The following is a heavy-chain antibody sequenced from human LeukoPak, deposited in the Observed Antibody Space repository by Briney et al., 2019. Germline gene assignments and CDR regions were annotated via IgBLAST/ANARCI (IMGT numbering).Heavy chain of an antibody. CDR1: GGSISRSNYY. Sequence: PSETLSLTCTVSGGSISRSNYYCVWLRQPPGKGLEWIATIKYSGNTYYNPPLKSRVTISVDTSKNQFSLKLSSVTAADTAVYYCARYWGPYDNSGSYFDYWGQGTLVTVSS. CDR3: ARYWGPYDNSGSYFDY. J-gene: IGHJ4*02. D-gene: IGHD3-22*01. CDR2: IKYSGNT. V-gene: IGHV4-39*01.